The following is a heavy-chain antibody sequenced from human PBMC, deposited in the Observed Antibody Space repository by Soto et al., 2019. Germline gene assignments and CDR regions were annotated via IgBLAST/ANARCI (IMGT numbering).Heavy chain of an antibody. J-gene: IGHJ4*03. Sequence: PSETLSLTCSVSGDSIESNVWWSLVRQSPGKALEWIGEVFHKGITNYNPSLWGRVTMSVDKDNNQFSLMLTSVSAAETGIYYCGRDAAVLVVVARVEDWCQG. D-gene: IGHD2-2*01. CDR3: GRDAAVLVVVARVED. V-gene: IGHV4-4*02. CDR2: VFHKGIT. CDR1: GDSIESNVW.